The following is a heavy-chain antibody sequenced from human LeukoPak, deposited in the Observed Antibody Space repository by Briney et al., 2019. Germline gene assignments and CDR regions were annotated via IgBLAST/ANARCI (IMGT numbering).Heavy chain of an antibody. J-gene: IGHJ3*02. D-gene: IGHD3-9*01. Sequence: GVSVKVSCKASGHTFVSYGISWVRQAPGQGLEWMGWISGYNGKINYAQKFQGRVTMTRDTSTSTVYMELSSLRSEDTAVYYCARGTRTADRGEFDWLLIGDAFDIWGQGTMVTVSS. V-gene: IGHV1-18*01. CDR2: ISGYNGKI. CDR3: ARGTRTADRGEFDWLLIGDAFDI. CDR1: GHTFVSYG.